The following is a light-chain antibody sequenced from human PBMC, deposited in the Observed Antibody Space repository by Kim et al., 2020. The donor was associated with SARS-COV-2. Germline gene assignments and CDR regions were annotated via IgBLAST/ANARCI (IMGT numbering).Light chain of an antibody. V-gene: IGLV3-1*01. CDR3: HVWDSGAVV. Sequence: GQTATITCSGEDFDSIHIAWYQQRPGQSPVLVIYQNDKRPSGIPERFSGSTSGNTATLTVSGTQALDEADYFCHVWDSGAVVFGGGTKVTVL. CDR1: DFDSIH. CDR2: QND. J-gene: IGLJ3*02.